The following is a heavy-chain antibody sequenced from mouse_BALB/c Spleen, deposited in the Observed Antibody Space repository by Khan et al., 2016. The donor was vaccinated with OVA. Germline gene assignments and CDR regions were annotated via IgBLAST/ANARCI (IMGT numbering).Heavy chain of an antibody. CDR3: ASKSYGKGAY. Sequence: EVKLLESGPDLVKPSQSLSLSCSVTGYSITSGYYWSWIRQFAGSRLGWVGYISYDGSNNYNPSLKDRISITRDPSTKTVYLKLNSVTTEDTARYYCASKSYGKGAYWGQGTLVTVSA. J-gene: IGHJ3*01. V-gene: IGHV3-6*02. CDR1: GYSITSGYY. D-gene: IGHD2-1*01. CDR2: ISYDGSN.